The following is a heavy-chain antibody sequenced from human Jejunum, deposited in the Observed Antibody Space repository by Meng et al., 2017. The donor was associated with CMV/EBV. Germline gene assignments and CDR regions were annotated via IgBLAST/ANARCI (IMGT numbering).Heavy chain of an antibody. J-gene: IGHJ4*02. CDR2: AYYRSKWFY. V-gene: IGHV6-1*01. CDR3: ARGLYDSSWSTFDY. Sequence: VQLQQSDPGLVKPSQTLSLICAISGDSVSSKSAAWNWIRQSPSRGLEWLGRAYYRSKWFYDYALSVKSRININPDTSKNRFSLQLNSVTPEDTAVYYCARGLYDSSWSTFDYWGQGTLVTVSS. D-gene: IGHD6-13*01. CDR1: GDSVSSKSAA.